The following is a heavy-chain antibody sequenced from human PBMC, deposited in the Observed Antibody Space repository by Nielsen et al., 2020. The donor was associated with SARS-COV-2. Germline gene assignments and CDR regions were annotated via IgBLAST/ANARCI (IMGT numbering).Heavy chain of an antibody. Sequence: ASVKVSCKASGYSFTNYGISWVRQAPGQGLEWMGWISGYNGNTGYAQKLQGRVTVTTDTSTNTAYMELRSLRPDDTAVYYCARDRHLWFGAKQYYGMDVWGQGTTVTVSS. CDR2: ISGYNGNT. D-gene: IGHD3-10*01. CDR1: GYSFTNYG. J-gene: IGHJ6*02. V-gene: IGHV1-18*01. CDR3: ARDRHLWFGAKQYYGMDV.